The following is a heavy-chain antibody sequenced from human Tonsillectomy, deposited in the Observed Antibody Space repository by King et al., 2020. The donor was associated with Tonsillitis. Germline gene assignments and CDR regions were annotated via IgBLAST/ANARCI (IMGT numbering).Heavy chain of an antibody. CDR1: GFTFSSYG. D-gene: IGHD6-13*01. Sequence: VQLVESGGGVVQPGRSLRLSCSASGFTFSSYGLHWFRQAPGKGLEWVAVIWYDGSNKYYAYSVKGRFTISRDNSKNTLYLQMNSLRAEDTAVYYCARAIRYSSSWYPNWFDPWGQGTLVTVSS. V-gene: IGHV3-33*01. CDR3: ARAIRYSSSWYPNWFDP. J-gene: IGHJ5*02. CDR2: IWYDGSNK.